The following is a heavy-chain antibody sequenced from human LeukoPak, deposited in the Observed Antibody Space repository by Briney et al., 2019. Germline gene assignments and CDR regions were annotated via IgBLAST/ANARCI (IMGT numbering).Heavy chain of an antibody. CDR1: GFSLSSYW. J-gene: IGHJ6*02. V-gene: IGHV3-7*01. CDR3: PTFWGSLESDWLRDAMDV. D-gene: IGHD2-21*02. CDR2: MNEDEREK. Sequence: PGGSLRLSCAASGFSLSSYWMSWVRQAPGKGLEWVATMNEDEREKYYVASVKGRFTIYSDNAKNSLYLQMNSLRAEDTAVYYCPTFWGSLESDWLRDAMDVWGQGTTVTVSS.